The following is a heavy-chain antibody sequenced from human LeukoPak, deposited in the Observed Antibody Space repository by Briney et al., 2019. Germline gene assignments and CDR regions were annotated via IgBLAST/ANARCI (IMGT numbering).Heavy chain of an antibody. D-gene: IGHD3-22*01. CDR1: GGTFSSYA. CDR3: ARVQYYYDRSGYSCDS. J-gene: IGHJ4*02. CDR2: SIPIFGIA. Sequence: ASVKVSCKASGGTFSSYAISWGRQAPGQGLEWMGRSIPIFGIANYAQKFQGRVTITADKSTSTAYMELSSLRSEDTAVYYCARVQYYYDRSGYSCDSWGQGTLATASS. V-gene: IGHV1-69*04.